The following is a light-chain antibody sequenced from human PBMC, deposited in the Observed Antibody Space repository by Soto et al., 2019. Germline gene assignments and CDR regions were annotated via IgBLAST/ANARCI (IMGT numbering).Light chain of an antibody. CDR1: SSDVGSYNL. V-gene: IGLV2-14*02. CDR2: EVY. CDR3: AAWDDSLNGRV. Sequence: LTQPASVSGSPGQSITISCTGTSSDVGSYNLVSWYQQHPGKAPKLMLYEVYKRPSGVSDRFSGSKSGNTASLAISGLQSEDEADYYCAAWDDSLNGRVFGTGTKVTVL. J-gene: IGLJ1*01.